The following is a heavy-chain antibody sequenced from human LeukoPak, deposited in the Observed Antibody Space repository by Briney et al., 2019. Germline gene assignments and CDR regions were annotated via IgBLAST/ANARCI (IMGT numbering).Heavy chain of an antibody. CDR3: AKGQSASSTFDC. CDR1: GFTFSSYA. CDR2: ISGSGGST. J-gene: IGHJ4*02. Sequence: GGSLRLSCAASGFTFSSYAMSWVRQAPGKGLEWVSAISGSGGSTYYADSVKGRFTISRDNSKNTVSLQLNNLRAEDTALYYCAKGQSASSTFDCWGQGTLVTVS. V-gene: IGHV3-23*01.